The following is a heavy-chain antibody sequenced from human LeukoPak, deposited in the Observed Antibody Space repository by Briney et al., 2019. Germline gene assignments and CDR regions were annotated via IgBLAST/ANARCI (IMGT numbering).Heavy chain of an antibody. CDR3: AKSHDSSGYHFDY. CDR2: ISGSGGST. CDR1: GFTFSSYA. Sequence: QPGGSLRLSCAASGFTFSSYAMSWVRQAPGEGLEWVSAISGSGGSTYYADSVKGRFTISRDNSKNTLYLQMNSLRAEDTAVYYCAKSHDSSGYHFDYWGQGTLVTVSS. D-gene: IGHD3-22*01. J-gene: IGHJ4*02. V-gene: IGHV3-23*01.